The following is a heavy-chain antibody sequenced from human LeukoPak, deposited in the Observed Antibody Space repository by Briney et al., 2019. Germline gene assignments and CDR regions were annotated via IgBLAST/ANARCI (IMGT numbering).Heavy chain of an antibody. J-gene: IGHJ4*02. CDR2: ISYDGSNK. CDR1: GFTFSSYG. Sequence: GGSLRLSCAASGFTFSSYGMHWVRQAPGKGLEWVAVISYDGSNKYYADSVKGRFTISRDNSKNTLYLQMNSLRAKDTAVYYCAKGGLERARFDYWGQGTLVTVSS. D-gene: IGHD1-1*01. V-gene: IGHV3-30*18. CDR3: AKGGLERARFDY.